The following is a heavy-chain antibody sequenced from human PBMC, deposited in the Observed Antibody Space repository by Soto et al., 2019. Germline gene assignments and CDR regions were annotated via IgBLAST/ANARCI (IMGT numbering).Heavy chain of an antibody. J-gene: IGHJ2*01. CDR2: IFSNDEK. CDR3: ARTRDAYYWYFDL. Sequence: QVTLKESGPVLVKPTETLTLTCTVSGFSLSNARMGVSWINQPPGKALELLAHIFSNDEKPYSKSLKSRLTIAKDTSKSQVVLTMTNMDPVDTATYYCARTRDAYYWYFDLWGRGALVTVSS. D-gene: IGHD2-2*01. V-gene: IGHV2-26*01. CDR1: GFSLSNARMG.